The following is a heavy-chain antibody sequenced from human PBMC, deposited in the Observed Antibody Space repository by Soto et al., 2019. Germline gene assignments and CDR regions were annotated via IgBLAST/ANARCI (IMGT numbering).Heavy chain of an antibody. Sequence: EVQLVESGGGLVKPGGSLRLSCAASGFTFSSYSMNWVRQAPGKGLEWVSSISSSSSYIYDADSVKGRFTISRENAKNSRYRQLNSLRAEDTAVYYCESFYPGYCSGGSCYTQSSYYYGMDVWGQGTTVTGSS. V-gene: IGHV3-21*01. CDR2: ISSSSSYI. CDR1: GFTFSSYS. J-gene: IGHJ6*02. D-gene: IGHD2-15*01. CDR3: ESFYPGYCSGGSCYTQSSYYYGMDV.